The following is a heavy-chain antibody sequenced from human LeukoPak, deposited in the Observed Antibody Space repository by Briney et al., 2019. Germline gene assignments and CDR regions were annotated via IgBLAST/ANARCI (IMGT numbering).Heavy chain of an antibody. CDR2: IYSGGST. CDR3: AKVGDSSGYYWSYFDY. CDR1: GFTVSSSY. Sequence: PGGSLRLSCAASGFTVSSSYMSWVRQAPGKGLEWVSVIYSGGSTYYADSVKGRFTISRDNSKNTLYLQMNSLRAEDTAVYYCAKVGDSSGYYWSYFDYWGQGTLVTVSS. J-gene: IGHJ4*02. V-gene: IGHV3-53*01. D-gene: IGHD3-22*01.